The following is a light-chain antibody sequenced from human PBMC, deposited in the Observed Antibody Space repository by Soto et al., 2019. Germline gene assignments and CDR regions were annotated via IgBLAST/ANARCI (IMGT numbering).Light chain of an antibody. CDR3: QQYGISPWT. CDR1: QSINNNY. J-gene: IGKJ1*01. CDR2: GAS. V-gene: IGKV3-20*01. Sequence: EIVLTQSPGTLSLSPGERVTLSCRASQSINNNYLAWHQQKSGQAPRLLIYGASSRATGIPDRFSGSGSGTAFTLTISRLEPEDFAVYYCQQYGISPWTFGQGTKVEIK.